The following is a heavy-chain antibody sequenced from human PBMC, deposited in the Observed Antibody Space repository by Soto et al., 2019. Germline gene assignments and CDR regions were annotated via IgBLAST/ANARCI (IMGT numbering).Heavy chain of an antibody. V-gene: IGHV4-34*01. D-gene: IGHD3-16*02. Sequence: SETLSLTCAVYGGSFSGYYWSWIRQPPGKGLEWIGEINHSGSTNYNPSLKSRVTISVDTSKNQFSLKLSSVTAADTAVYYCARVRPDNYDYVWGSYRPWDYWGQGTLVTVSS. CDR3: ARVRPDNYDYVWGSYRPWDY. CDR1: GGSFSGYY. J-gene: IGHJ4*02. CDR2: INHSGST.